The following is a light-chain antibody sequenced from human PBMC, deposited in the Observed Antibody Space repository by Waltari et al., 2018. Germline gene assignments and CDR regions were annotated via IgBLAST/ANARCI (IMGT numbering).Light chain of an antibody. Sequence: EIVLTQSPGTLSLSPVDRATLSCMASQSVGRSLACYQQIPGQAPRLLIYGASSRATALPDRFSGSGSGTDFSLTISRLEPEDFAVYFCQHYVRLPATFGQGTKVAI. CDR3: QHYVRLPAT. CDR1: QSVGRS. CDR2: GAS. V-gene: IGKV3-20*01. J-gene: IGKJ1*01.